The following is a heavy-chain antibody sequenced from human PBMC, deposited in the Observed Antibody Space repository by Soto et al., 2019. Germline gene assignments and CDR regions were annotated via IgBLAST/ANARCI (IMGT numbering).Heavy chain of an antibody. CDR3: ARGLRGVLDY. V-gene: IGHV3-33*01. Sequence: WGFLGLXWVAAGLNFGNFAMHWVRQAPGKGLEWLTVISNDENIKQDSVRGRFAIARDNSKNTLYLHLTSLRAEDTAIYYCARGLRGVLDYWGQGTMVTVSS. CDR2: ISNDENIK. J-gene: IGHJ4*02. D-gene: IGHD5-12*01. CDR1: GLNFGNFA.